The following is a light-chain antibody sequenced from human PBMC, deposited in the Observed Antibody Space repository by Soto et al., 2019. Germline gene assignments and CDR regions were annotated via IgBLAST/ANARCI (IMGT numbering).Light chain of an antibody. CDR3: QKYDSAPLT. J-gene: IGKJ1*01. V-gene: IGKV1-27*01. CDR2: GAS. Sequence: DIQMTQSPSSLSASVGDRVTITCRASQGISNNLAWYQQKPGKVPRLLIYGASTLQSGVPSRFSGSGSGTVFTLTISSLQPEDVATYYCQKYDSAPLTFGQGTKVEFK. CDR1: QGISNN.